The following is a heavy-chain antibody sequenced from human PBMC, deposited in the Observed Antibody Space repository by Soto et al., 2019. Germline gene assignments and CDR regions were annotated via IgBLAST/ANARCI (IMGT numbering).Heavy chain of an antibody. Sequence: QVQLVQSGAEVKKPGSSVKVSCKASGGTFSSYAISWVRQAPGQGLEWMGVIIPIFGTANYAQRFQGRVTITADESTSTAYMELSSLRSEDTAVYYGARDGGYNSGQAANHWGQGTLVTVSS. D-gene: IGHD6-19*01. V-gene: IGHV1-69*01. J-gene: IGHJ5*02. CDR2: IIPIFGTA. CDR1: GGTFSSYA. CDR3: ARDGGYNSGQAANH.